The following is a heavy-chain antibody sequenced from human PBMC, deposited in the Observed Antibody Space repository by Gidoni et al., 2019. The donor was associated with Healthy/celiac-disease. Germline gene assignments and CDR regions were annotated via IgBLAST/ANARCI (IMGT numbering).Heavy chain of an antibody. CDR3: AKCGGDCYFRGGY. CDR2: ISGSGGST. V-gene: IGHV3-23*01. CDR1: CSTFSSYS. J-gene: IGHJ4*02. Sequence: VQLLESGGGLVQPVGSLSLSCVVPCSTFSSYSMSWVRQAPGKGLEWVSAISGSGGSTYYADSVKGRFTISRDNSKNTLYLQMNSLRAEDTAIYYCAKCGGDCYFRGGYWGQGTLVTVSS. D-gene: IGHD2-21*02.